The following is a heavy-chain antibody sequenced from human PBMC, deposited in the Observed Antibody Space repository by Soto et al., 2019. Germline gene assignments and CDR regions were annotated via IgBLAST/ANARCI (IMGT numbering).Heavy chain of an antibody. J-gene: IGHJ4*02. V-gene: IGHV3-23*01. D-gene: IGHD6-13*01. Sequence: EVQLLESGGGLVQPGGSLRLSCAASGFTFSSHAMSWVRQAPGKGLEWVSSISGNTFNTYYADSVKGRFTTSRDNSQSPLVLQIGRLRAEDTAVYYCTKNLEAIAAAGLSYYWGQGTLVTVSS. CDR2: ISGNTFNT. CDR1: GFTFSSHA. CDR3: TKNLEAIAAAGLSYY.